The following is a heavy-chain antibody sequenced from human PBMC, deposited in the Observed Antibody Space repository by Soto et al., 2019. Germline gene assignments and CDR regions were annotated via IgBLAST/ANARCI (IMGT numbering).Heavy chain of an antibody. Sequence: QVQLVQSGAEVMKPGSSVKVSCKASGGTFSSYAISWVRQAPGQGREWMGGIVPIFGTAKYAQKFQGRVTITADETTSTAYMELSSMSSEDTAVYYFARGVTWYYFDYWGQGPLVTVSS. CDR2: IVPIFGTA. D-gene: IGHD2-8*02. V-gene: IGHV1-69*01. CDR1: GGTFSSYA. J-gene: IGHJ4*02. CDR3: ARGVTWYYFDY.